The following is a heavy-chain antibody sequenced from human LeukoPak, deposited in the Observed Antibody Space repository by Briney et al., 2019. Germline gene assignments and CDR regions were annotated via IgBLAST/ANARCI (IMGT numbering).Heavy chain of an antibody. J-gene: IGHJ4*02. V-gene: IGHV3-48*03. CDR1: GFTFSSYE. CDR2: ISSSGSTI. CDR3: ARGSSSWPYYFDY. Sequence: GGSLRLSCAASGFTFSSYEMNWVRQAPGKGLEWVSYISSSGSTIYYADSVKGRFTISRDNAKNSLYLQMNSLRAEDTALYYCARGSSSWPYYFDYWGQGTLVTVSS. D-gene: IGHD6-13*01.